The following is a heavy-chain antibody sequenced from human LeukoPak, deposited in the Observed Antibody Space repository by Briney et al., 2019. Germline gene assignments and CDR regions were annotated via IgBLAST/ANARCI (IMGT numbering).Heavy chain of an antibody. V-gene: IGHV4-39*01. CDR2: INYSGST. CDR1: GGSISSSSYY. CDR3: ARHGTTGTNLNWFDP. Sequence: SETLSLTCTVSGGSISSSSYYWGWIRQPPGKGLEWIGSINYSGSTYYNPSLKSRVTISVDTSKNQFSLKLSSVTAADTAVYYCARHGTTGTNLNWFDPWGQGTLVTVSS. D-gene: IGHD1-1*01. J-gene: IGHJ5*02.